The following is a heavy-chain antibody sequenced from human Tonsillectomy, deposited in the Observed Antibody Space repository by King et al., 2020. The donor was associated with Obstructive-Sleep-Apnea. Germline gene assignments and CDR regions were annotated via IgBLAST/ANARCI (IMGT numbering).Heavy chain of an antibody. Sequence: VQLVESGAEVKRPGASVKVSCKASGYTFTSHDINVVRQATGHGLEWMGCVNPNSGSAVFAQKFQGRVTMTRHTSISTAYMELSILRSEDSAIYYCARVLGYCSSTTWGGVDYWGQGTLVTVSS. V-gene: IGHV1-8*02. J-gene: IGHJ4*02. D-gene: IGHD2-2*01. CDR3: ARVLGYCSSTTWGGVDY. CDR2: VNPNSGSA. CDR1: GYTFTSHD.